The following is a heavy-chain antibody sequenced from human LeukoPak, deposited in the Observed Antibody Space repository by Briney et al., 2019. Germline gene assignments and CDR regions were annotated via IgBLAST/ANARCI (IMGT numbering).Heavy chain of an antibody. J-gene: IGHJ6*02. CDR1: GYTFTSYY. D-gene: IGHD1-26*01. Sequence: ASVKVSCKASGYTFTSYYMHWVRQAPGQGLEWMGWINPNSGGTNYAQKFQGRITMTRDTSISTAYMELSRLRSDDTAVYYCASENRGSYYYYGMDFWGQGTTVTVSS. CDR3: ASENRGSYYYYGMDF. CDR2: INPNSGGT. V-gene: IGHV1-2*02.